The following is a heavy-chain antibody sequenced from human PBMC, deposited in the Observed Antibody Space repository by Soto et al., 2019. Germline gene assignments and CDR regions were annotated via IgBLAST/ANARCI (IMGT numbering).Heavy chain of an antibody. CDR1: GYTFTGYY. Sequence: ASVKVSCKASGYTFTGYYMHWVRQAPGQGLEWMGWINPNSGDTNYAQKFQGRVTMTRDTSISTAYMELSRLRSDDTAVYYCARDGYYDSSGYEGSIADYWGQGTLVTVSS. D-gene: IGHD3-22*01. CDR3: ARDGYYDSSGYEGSIADY. J-gene: IGHJ4*02. CDR2: INPNSGDT. V-gene: IGHV1-2*02.